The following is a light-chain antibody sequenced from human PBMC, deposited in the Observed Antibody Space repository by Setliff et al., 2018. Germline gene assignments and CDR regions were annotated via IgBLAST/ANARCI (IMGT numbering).Light chain of an antibody. J-gene: IGLJ2*01. CDR3: SSYAGSNNLV. V-gene: IGLV2-8*01. CDR2: EVS. CDR1: SSDVGGYNY. Sequence: QSALAQPPSASGSPGQSVTISCTGTSSDVGGYNYVSWYQQQPGKAPKLVIYEVSKRPSGVPDRFSGSKSGNTASLTVSGLQAEDEADYYCSSYAGSNNLVFGGGTKVTVL.